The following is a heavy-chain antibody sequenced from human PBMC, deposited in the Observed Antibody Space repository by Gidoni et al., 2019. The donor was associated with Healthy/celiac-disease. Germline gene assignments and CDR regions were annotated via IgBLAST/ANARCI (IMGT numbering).Heavy chain of an antibody. CDR1: GYGMTSYW. D-gene: IGHD3-22*01. CDR2: IYPGDSDT. J-gene: IGHJ4*02. Sequence: EVQLVQSGAEVKKRGESLKISCKGSGYGMTSYWIGWVRQMPGKGLEWMGIIYPGDSDTRYSPSFQGKVTISADKSISTAYLQWSSLKASDTAMYYCARRNYYDSSDLIDYWGQGTLVTVSS. V-gene: IGHV5-51*03. CDR3: ARRNYYDSSDLIDY.